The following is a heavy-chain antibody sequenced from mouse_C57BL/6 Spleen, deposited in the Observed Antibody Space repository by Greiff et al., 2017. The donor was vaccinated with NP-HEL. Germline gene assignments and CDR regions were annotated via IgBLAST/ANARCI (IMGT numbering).Heavy chain of an antibody. CDR3: ARGYGSSYKYFDV. V-gene: IGHV5-16*01. CDR2: INYDGSST. D-gene: IGHD1-1*01. Sequence: EVQLVESEGGLVQPGSSMKLSCTASGFTFSDYYMAWVRQVPEKGLEWVANINYDGSSTYYLDSLKSRFIISRDNAKNILYLQMSSLKSEDTATYYCARGYGSSYKYFDVWGTGTTVTVSS. CDR1: GFTFSDYY. J-gene: IGHJ1*03.